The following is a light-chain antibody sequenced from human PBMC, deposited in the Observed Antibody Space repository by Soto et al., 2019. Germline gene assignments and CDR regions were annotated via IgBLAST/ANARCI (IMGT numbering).Light chain of an antibody. CDR3: QSYDATNQV. CDR2: ED. CDR1: SGSIASNY. V-gene: IGLV6-57*01. Sequence: NFMLTQPHSVSESPGKTVIISCTRSSGSIASNYVQWYQQRPGSSPTTVIYEDRVPDRLSVSIDSSSNSASLTISGLETEDEAGYYCQSYDATNQVFGGGTKLTVL. J-gene: IGLJ3*02.